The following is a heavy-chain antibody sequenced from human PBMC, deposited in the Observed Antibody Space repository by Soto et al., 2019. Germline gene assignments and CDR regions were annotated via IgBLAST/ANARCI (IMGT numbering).Heavy chain of an antibody. J-gene: IGHJ6*02. CDR1: GDSIIGTGL. D-gene: IGHD3-22*01. CDR3: VRNGYYSLDV. Sequence: QVQLQESGPGLVRPSGTLSLTCAVSGDSIIGTGLWSWVRQSPGKGLDWIGEVYHSGATNYNPSLKSRVTISVDTSRNQFSLNLCSVTAADTAVYYCVRNGYYSLDVWGQGTTVTVSS. V-gene: IGHV4-4*02. CDR2: VYHSGAT.